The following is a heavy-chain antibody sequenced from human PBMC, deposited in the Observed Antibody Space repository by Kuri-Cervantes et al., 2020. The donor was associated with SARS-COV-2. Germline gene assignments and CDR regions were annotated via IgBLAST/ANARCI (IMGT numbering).Heavy chain of an antibody. V-gene: IGHV1-18*01. J-gene: IGHJ5*02. CDR1: GYTFTRYD. D-gene: IGHD3-3*01. CDR2: ISAYNGNT. Sequence: ASVKVSCKASGYTFTRYDINWVRQATGQGLEWMGWISAYNGNTNYAQKLQGRVTMTTDTSTSTAYMELRSLRSDDTAVYYCAREGGAKVYYDFWSGMGSFDPWGQGTLVTVSS. CDR3: AREGGAKVYYDFWSGMGSFDP.